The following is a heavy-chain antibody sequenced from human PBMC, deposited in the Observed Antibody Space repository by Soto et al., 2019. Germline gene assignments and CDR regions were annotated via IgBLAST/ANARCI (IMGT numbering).Heavy chain of an antibody. Sequence: QVQLQESGPGLVKPSQTLSLTCTVSGVSISSSDYAWSWIRQSPQKGLEWIGYIYFKGSIHYSPFFRSLTIISRDTSTNELFMILRAVTAADTAIYYCARAPVCAANEFYAFDAWGQGALVTVSS. V-gene: IGHV4-30-4*01. D-gene: IGHD2-2*01. J-gene: IGHJ5*02. CDR2: IYFKGSI. CDR3: ARAPVCAANEFYAFDA. CDR1: GVSISSSDYA.